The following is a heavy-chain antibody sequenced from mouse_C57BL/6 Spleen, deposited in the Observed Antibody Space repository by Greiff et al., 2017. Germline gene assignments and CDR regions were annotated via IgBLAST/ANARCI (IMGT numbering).Heavy chain of an antibody. CDR3: AHSSGYYAMDY. J-gene: IGHJ4*01. Sequence: VQLQQSGPELVKPGASVKISCKASGYTFTDYYMNWVKQSHGKSLEWIGDINPNNGGTSYNQKFKGKATLTVDKYSSTAYMELRSLTSEDSAVYYCAHSSGYYAMDYWGQGTSVTVSS. V-gene: IGHV1-26*01. D-gene: IGHD3-2*02. CDR2: INPNNGGT. CDR1: GYTFTDYY.